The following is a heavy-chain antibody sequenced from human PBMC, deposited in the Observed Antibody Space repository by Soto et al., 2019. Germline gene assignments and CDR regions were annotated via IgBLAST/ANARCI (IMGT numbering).Heavy chain of an antibody. V-gene: IGHV3-23*01. J-gene: IGHJ4*02. Sequence: EVQLLESGGGLVQPGGSLRLSCAASGFTFSSYAMSWVRQAPGKGLEWVSAISGSGGSTYYADSVKGRFTISRDNSKNPLYLQMNSLRAEDTAVYYCAKVNERDYYCDYWGQGTLVTVSS. CDR3: AKVNERDYYCDY. CDR1: GFTFSSYA. CDR2: ISGSGGST.